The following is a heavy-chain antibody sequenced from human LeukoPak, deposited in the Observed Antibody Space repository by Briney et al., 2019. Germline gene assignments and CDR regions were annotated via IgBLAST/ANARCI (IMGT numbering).Heavy chain of an antibody. D-gene: IGHD2-2*01. J-gene: IGHJ4*02. CDR1: GYTLTELS. Sequence: ASVKVSCKVSGYTLTELSMHWVRQAPGKGLGWMGGFDPEDGETIYAQKFQGRVTMTEDTSTDTAYMELSSLRSEDTAVYYCATSTFYCSSTSCYVKAFDYWGQGTLVTVSS. V-gene: IGHV1-24*01. CDR2: FDPEDGET. CDR3: ATSTFYCSSTSCYVKAFDY.